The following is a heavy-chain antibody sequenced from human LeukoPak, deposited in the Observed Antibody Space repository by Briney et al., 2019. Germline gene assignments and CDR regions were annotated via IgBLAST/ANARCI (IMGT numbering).Heavy chain of an antibody. Sequence: SETLSLTCTVSGGPISSHYWSWIRQPPGKGLEWIGYIYYSGSTNYNPSLKSRVTISVDTSKNQFSLKLSSVTAADTAVYYCASLYCSGGSCYNYGMDVWDQGTTVTVSS. CDR2: IYYSGST. D-gene: IGHD2-15*01. CDR1: GGPISSHY. CDR3: ASLYCSGGSCYNYGMDV. V-gene: IGHV4-59*08. J-gene: IGHJ6*02.